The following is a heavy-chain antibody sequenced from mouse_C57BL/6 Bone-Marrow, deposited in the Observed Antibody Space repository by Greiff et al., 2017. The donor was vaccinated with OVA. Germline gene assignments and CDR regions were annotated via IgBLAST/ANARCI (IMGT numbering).Heavy chain of an antibody. CDR1: GFTFSDFY. D-gene: IGHD2-1*01. CDR2: SRNKANDYTT. J-gene: IGHJ1*03. CDR3: AGCAYGNYWYFDV. V-gene: IGHV7-1*01. Sequence: EVMLVESGGGLVQSGRSLRLSCATSGFTFSDFYMEWVRQAPGKGLEWIAASRNKANDYTTEYSASVKGRFIVSRDTSQSILYLQMNALRAEDTAIYYFAGCAYGNYWYFDVWGTGTTVTVSS.